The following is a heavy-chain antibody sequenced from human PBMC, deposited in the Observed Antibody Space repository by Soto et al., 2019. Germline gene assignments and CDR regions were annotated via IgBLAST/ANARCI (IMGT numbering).Heavy chain of an antibody. Sequence: SETLPLTCSVSSGSISSYYGSWIRQPPGEGLQWIGYIHYSGSTKYNPSLKSRVTMSVDTSKNKFSLSLKSVTAADTAFYYCGGSGTDVGVPKTDSGSAPRGKGTSVPVTP. D-gene: IGHD3-10*01. CDR1: SGSISSYY. V-gene: IGHV4-59*03. CDR2: IHYSGST. CDR3: GGSGTDVGVPKTDSGSAP. J-gene: IGHJ5*02.